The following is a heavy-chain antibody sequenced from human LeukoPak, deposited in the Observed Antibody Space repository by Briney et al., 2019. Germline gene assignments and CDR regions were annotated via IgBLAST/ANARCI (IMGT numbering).Heavy chain of an antibody. J-gene: IGHJ6*02. CDR2: INPGDSDT. CDR3: ARQKAAANPDYYYGMDV. Sequence: GESLKISCKGSGYSFTSYWIGWVRQMPGKGLEWMGIINPGDSDTRYSPSFQGQVTISADKSISTAYLQWSSLKASDTAMYYCARQKAAANPDYYYGMDVWGQGTTVTVSS. CDR1: GYSFTSYW. V-gene: IGHV5-51*01. D-gene: IGHD6-13*01.